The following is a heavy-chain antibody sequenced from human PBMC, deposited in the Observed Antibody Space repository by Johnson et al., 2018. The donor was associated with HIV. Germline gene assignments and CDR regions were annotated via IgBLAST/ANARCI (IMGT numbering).Heavy chain of an antibody. D-gene: IGHD7-27*01. CDR3: AKGLKLGSGDDAFDI. J-gene: IGHJ3*02. CDR1: GFSFSDYY. CDR2: ISSSGASI. V-gene: IGHV3-11*04. Sequence: QVQLVESGGGLVKPGGSLRLSCAASGFSFSDYYMTWIRQAPGKGLEWVSYISSSGASIYYADSVKGRFTISRDNSKNTLYLQMNSLRAEDTAVYYCAKGLKLGSGDDAFDIWGQGTMVTVSS.